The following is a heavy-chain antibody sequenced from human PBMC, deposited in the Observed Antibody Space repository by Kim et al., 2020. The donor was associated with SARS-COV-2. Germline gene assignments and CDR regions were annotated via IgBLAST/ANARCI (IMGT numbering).Heavy chain of an antibody. CDR2: ISGSGDIT. CDR3: ANRLSEPAVVYFFYS. J-gene: IGHJ5*01. D-gene: IGHD3-9*01. CDR1: GVTFSNHA. V-gene: IGHV3-23*01. Sequence: GGSLRLSCVVSGVTFSNHAMTWVRQASGKGLEWVSSISGSGDITYYADSVKGRLTIPTDNSNNTPFMPMSGLRGDGPGLNYRANRLSEPAVVYFFYSCG.